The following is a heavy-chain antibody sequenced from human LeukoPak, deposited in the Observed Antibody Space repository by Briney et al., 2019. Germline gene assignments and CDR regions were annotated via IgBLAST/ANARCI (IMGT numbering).Heavy chain of an antibody. CDR1: GFTFSSYG. D-gene: IGHD3-22*01. Sequence: GGTLRLSCAASGFTFSSYGMSWVRQAPGKGLEWVSAISGSGGSTYYADSVKGRFTISRDNSKNTLYLQMNSLRAEDTAVYYCAKCKWGYYDSSGYNDYWGQGTLVTVSS. CDR3: AKCKWGYYDSSGYNDY. CDR2: ISGSGGST. V-gene: IGHV3-23*01. J-gene: IGHJ4*02.